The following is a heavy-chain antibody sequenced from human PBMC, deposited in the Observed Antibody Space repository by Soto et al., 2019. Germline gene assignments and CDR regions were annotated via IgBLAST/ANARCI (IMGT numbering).Heavy chain of an antibody. CDR1: GFTLSSYE. CDR3: ASFAVIYAFDI. D-gene: IGHD3-22*01. J-gene: IGHJ3*02. V-gene: IGHV3-48*03. Sequence: EVQLVESGGGLVQPGGSLRLSCAASGFTLSSYEMNWVRQAPGKGLEWVSYISSSGSTIYYADSVKGRFTISRDNAKNSLYLQMNSLIAEDTAVYYCASFAVIYAFDIWGQGTMVTVSS. CDR2: ISSSGSTI.